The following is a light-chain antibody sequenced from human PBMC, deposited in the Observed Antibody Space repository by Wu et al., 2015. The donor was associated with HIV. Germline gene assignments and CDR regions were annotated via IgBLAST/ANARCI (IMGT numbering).Light chain of an antibody. CDR3: QQGNTFPHT. V-gene: IGKV1-12*01. J-gene: IGKJ3*01. CDR2: YAS. CDR1: QNINTD. Sequence: DIQMTQFPSSVSGSVGDTVIISCRASQNINTDLAWYQQTTGGPPHXPLVYYASRLQTGVPSRFGGSGSDQHFNLTITHLQPEDSATYFCQQGNTFPHTFGPGTKLEI.